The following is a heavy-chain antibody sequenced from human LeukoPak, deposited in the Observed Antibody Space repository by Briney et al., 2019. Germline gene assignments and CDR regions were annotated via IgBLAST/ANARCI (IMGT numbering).Heavy chain of an antibody. Sequence: SETLSLTCTVSGGSISSSSYYWGWIRQPPGKGLEWIGSIYYSGSTYYNPSLKSRVTISVDTSKNQFSLKLSSVTAADTAVYYCARYYYGSGSYFDPWGQGTLVTVSS. V-gene: IGHV4-39*07. CDR3: ARYYYGSGSYFDP. J-gene: IGHJ5*02. D-gene: IGHD3-10*01. CDR2: IYYSGST. CDR1: GGSISSSSYY.